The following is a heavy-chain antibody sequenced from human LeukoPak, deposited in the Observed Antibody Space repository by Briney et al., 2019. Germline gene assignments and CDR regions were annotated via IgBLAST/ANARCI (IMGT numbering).Heavy chain of an antibody. CDR3: AADTLYSIAIDYAFDI. CDR2: IVVGSGNT. J-gene: IGHJ3*02. CDR1: GFTFTSSA. V-gene: IGHV1-58*01. Sequence: ASVKVSCKASGFTFTSSAVQWVRQARGQRLEWIGWIVVGSGNTNYAQKFQERVTITRDMSTSTAYMELSSLRSEDTAVYYCAADTLYSIAIDYAFDIWGQGTMVTVSS. D-gene: IGHD6-13*01.